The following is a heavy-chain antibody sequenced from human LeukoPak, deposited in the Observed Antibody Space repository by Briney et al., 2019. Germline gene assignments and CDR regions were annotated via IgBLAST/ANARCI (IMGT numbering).Heavy chain of an antibody. CDR2: FDPEDGET. V-gene: IGHV1-24*01. CDR1: GYTLTVLS. D-gene: IGHD5-24*01. J-gene: IGHJ4*02. CDR3: ATAGMATIMPLDY. Sequence: ASVKVSCKVSGYTLTVLSMHWVRQAPGKGLEWMGGFDPEDGETIYAQKFQGRVTMTEDTSTDTAYMELSSLRSEDTAVYYCATAGMATIMPLDYWGQGTLVTVSS.